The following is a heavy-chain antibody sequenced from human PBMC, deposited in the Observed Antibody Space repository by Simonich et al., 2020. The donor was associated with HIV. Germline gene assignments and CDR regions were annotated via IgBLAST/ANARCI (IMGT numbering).Heavy chain of an antibody. D-gene: IGHD3-10*01. CDR2: ISWNRGSI. CDR1: GFTFEYYA. V-gene: IGHV3-9*01. Sequence: EVQLVESGGGLVQPGRSLRLSCAASGFTFEYYAMHWVRQAPGKGLEWVSGISWNRGSIGYADSVKGRFTISRDNAKNSLYLQMNSLRAEDTALYYCAKDKGAYYGSGSPVYWGQGTLVTVSS. J-gene: IGHJ4*02. CDR3: AKDKGAYYGSGSPVY.